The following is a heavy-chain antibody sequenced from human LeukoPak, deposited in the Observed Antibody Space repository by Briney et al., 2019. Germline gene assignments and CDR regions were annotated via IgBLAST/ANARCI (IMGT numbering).Heavy chain of an antibody. Sequence: PAGGSLRLSCAASGFTFDDYAMHWVRQAPGKGLEWVSGISWNSGSIGYADSVKGRFTISRDNAKNSLYLQMNSLRAEDTALYYCAKDVEMATFYYMDVWGKGTTVTISS. CDR2: ISWNSGSI. CDR1: GFTFDDYA. V-gene: IGHV3-9*01. CDR3: AKDVEMATFYYMDV. D-gene: IGHD5-24*01. J-gene: IGHJ6*03.